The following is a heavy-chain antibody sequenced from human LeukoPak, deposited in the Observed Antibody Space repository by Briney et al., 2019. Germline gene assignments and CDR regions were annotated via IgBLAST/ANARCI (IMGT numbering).Heavy chain of an antibody. D-gene: IGHD2-2*01. CDR1: GGSISSYY. CDR2: IYHSGST. V-gene: IGHV4-59*08. Sequence: SETLSLTCTVSGGSISSYYWSWIRQPPGKGLEWIGSIYHSGSTYYNPSLKSRVTISVDTSKNQFSLKLYSVTAADTAVYYCARAVDGYCYSTNCLYNWFDPWGQGTLVTVSS. CDR3: ARAVDGYCYSTNCLYNWFDP. J-gene: IGHJ5*02.